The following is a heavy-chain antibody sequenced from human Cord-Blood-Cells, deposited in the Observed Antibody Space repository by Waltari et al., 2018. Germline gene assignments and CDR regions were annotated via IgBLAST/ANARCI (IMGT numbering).Heavy chain of an antibody. J-gene: IGHJ3*02. CDR3: ARKDSSSSAFDI. CDR1: GGSFSGYY. D-gene: IGHD6-6*01. V-gene: IGHV4-34*01. Sequence: QVQLQQWGAGLLKPSETLSLTCAVYGGSFSGYYWSWIRQPPGKGLEWIGEINHRGSTNYNPSLKSRVTISVDTSKNQFSLKLSSVTAADTAVYYCARKDSSSSAFDIWGQGTMVTVSS. CDR2: INHRGST.